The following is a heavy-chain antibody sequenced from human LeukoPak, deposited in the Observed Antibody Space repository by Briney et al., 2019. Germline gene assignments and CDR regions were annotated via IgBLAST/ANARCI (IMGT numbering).Heavy chain of an antibody. V-gene: IGHV1-46*01. CDR1: GYTFTDYF. CDR2: INPSGGST. J-gene: IGHJ4*02. D-gene: IGHD3-22*01. CDR3: ARDGDSSGYYYFGNDY. Sequence: ASVRVSCKTSGYTFTDYFVHWVRQAPGQGLEWMGIINPSGGSTSYAQKFQGRVTMTRDTSTSTVYMELSSLRSEDTAVYYCARDGDSSGYYYFGNDYWGQGTLVTVSS.